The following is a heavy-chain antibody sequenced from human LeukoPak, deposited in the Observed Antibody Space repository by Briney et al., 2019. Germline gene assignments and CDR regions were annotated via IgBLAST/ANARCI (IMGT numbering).Heavy chain of an antibody. CDR1: GFTFSSYS. Sequence: GRSLRLSCAASGFTFSSYSMNWVRQAPGKGLEWVSSISSSSSYIYYADSVKGRFTISRDNAKNSLYLQMNSLRAEDTAVYYCARDRFYGDYYFDYWGQGTLVTVSS. CDR2: ISSSSSYI. V-gene: IGHV3-21*01. CDR3: ARDRFYGDYYFDY. D-gene: IGHD4-17*01. J-gene: IGHJ4*02.